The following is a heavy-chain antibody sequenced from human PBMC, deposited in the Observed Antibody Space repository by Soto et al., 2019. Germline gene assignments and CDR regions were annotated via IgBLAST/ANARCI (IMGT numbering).Heavy chain of an antibody. Sequence: SETLSLTCAVYGGSFSGYYWSWIRQPPGKGLEWIGEINHSGSTNYNPSLKSRVTISVDTSKNQFSLKLSSVTAADTAVYYCARKISEGYCTNGVCPKWFDYWGQGTLVTVSS. CDR2: INHSGST. D-gene: IGHD2-8*01. V-gene: IGHV4-34*01. CDR1: GGSFSGYY. J-gene: IGHJ4*02. CDR3: ARKISEGYCTNGVCPKWFDY.